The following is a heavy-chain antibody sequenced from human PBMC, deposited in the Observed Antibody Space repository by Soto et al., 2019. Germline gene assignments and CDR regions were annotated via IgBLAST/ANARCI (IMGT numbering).Heavy chain of an antibody. CDR1: GFTFSSYD. D-gene: IGHD5-12*01. V-gene: IGHV3-13*01. CDR2: IGTAGDT. J-gene: IGHJ6*03. CDR3: AREANGSYYYYMDV. Sequence: GGSLRLSCAASGFTFSSYDMHWVRQATGKGLEWVSAIGTAGDTYYPGSVKGRFTISRENAKNSLYLQMNSLRAGDTAVYYCAREANGSYYYYMDVWGKGTTVTVSS.